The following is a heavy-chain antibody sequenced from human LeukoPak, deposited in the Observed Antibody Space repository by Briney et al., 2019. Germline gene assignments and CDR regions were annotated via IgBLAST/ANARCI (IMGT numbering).Heavy chain of an antibody. D-gene: IGHD2/OR15-2a*01. CDR1: GGTFSSYA. Sequence: SVKVSCKASGGTFSSYAISWVRQAPGQGLEWMGGIIPIFGTANYAQKFQGRVTITTDESTSTAYMELSSLRSEDTAVYYCARGTAVLPEYYYYYYYGMDVWGQGTTVTVSS. CDR2: IIPIFGTA. J-gene: IGHJ6*02. CDR3: ARGTAVLPEYYYYYYYGMDV. V-gene: IGHV1-69*05.